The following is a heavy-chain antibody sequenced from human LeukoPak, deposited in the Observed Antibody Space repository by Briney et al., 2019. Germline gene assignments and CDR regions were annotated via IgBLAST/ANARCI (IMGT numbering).Heavy chain of an antibody. D-gene: IGHD3-10*01. Sequence: ASVKVPCKASGYAFTGYYMHWVRQAPGQGLEWMGRINPNSGNTNFAQKFQGRVTMTRDKAISTAYMELSRLKSDDTAVYYCARDLWYGSRSLGYWGQGTLVTVSS. CDR3: ARDLWYGSRSLGY. CDR1: GYAFTGYY. J-gene: IGHJ4*02. CDR2: INPNSGNT. V-gene: IGHV1-2*02.